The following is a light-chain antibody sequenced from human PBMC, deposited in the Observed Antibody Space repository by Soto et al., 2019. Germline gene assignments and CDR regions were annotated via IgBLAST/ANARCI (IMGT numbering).Light chain of an antibody. Sequence: QSALTQPRSVSGSPGQSVTISCTGTSSDVGGYDYVSWYQQHPGKAPKLMIYDVSERPSGVPDRFSGSKSGNTASLTISGLQVEDEADYHCCSYAGSYTSVFGTGTKLTVL. CDR2: DVS. J-gene: IGLJ1*01. V-gene: IGLV2-11*01. CDR3: CSYAGSYTSV. CDR1: SSDVGGYDY.